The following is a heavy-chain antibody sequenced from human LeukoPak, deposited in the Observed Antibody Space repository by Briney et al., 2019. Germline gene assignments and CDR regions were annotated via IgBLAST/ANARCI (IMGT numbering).Heavy chain of an antibody. J-gene: IGHJ6*02. Sequence: GGSLRLSCAASGFTFSPYSMNWVRQAPGKGLEWVSYIGSSSITIFYADSVKGRFTISRDNARNSLYLQMNSLRDEDTAVYYCARDRRYYGDFYFYGLDVWGQGTTVTVSS. CDR2: IGSSSITI. V-gene: IGHV3-48*02. CDR1: GFTFSPYS. CDR3: ARDRRYYGDFYFYGLDV. D-gene: IGHD4-17*01.